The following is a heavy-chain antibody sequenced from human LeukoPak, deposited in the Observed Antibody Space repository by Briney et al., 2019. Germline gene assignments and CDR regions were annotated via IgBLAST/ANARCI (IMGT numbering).Heavy chain of an antibody. CDR2: IYYSGST. D-gene: IGHD3-16*01. CDR1: GGSISSYY. V-gene: IGHV4-59*08. CDR3: ARHRGLGRESWPYDAFDI. J-gene: IGHJ3*02. Sequence: SETLSLTCTVSGGSISSYYWSWIRQPPGKGLEWIGYIYYSGSTNYNPSLKSRVTISVDTSKNQFSLKLSSVTAADTAVYYCARHRGLGRESWPYDAFDIWGQGTMVTVSS.